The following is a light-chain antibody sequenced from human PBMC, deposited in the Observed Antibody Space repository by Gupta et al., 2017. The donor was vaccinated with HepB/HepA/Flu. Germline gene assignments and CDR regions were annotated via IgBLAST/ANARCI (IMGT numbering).Light chain of an antibody. V-gene: IGKV1-9*01. Sequence: DIQLTQSPSFLSASVGDRVTITCRASQGINSFFAWYQQKPGKAPELLIYAASSLHTGVPSRFSGSGSGTEFTLTISSLQSEDLATYYCQNLVEYPPWPVGQGTKVEIK. CDR2: AAS. J-gene: IGKJ1*01. CDR3: QNLVEYPPWP. CDR1: QGINSF.